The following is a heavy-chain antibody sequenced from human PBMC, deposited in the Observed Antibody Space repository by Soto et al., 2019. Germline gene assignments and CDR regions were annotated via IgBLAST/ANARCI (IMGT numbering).Heavy chain of an antibody. D-gene: IGHD5-18*01. Sequence: GGSLRLSCAASGFTFSSYAMSWVRQAPGKGLEWVSYISRSGSSIDYADSVKGRFTISRDNAKNSLYLQMNSLRAEDTAVYYWDSFDIWGQGTMVTVSS. CDR3: DSFDI. CDR1: GFTFSSYA. J-gene: IGHJ3*02. CDR2: ISRSGSSI. V-gene: IGHV3-48*03.